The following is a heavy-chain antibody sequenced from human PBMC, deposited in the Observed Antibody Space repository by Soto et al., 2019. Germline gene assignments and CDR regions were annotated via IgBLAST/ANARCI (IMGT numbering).Heavy chain of an antibody. CDR1: GYTFSGFY. D-gene: IGHD6-19*01. CDR3: ASAAVTGTAGLDF. J-gene: IGHJ4*02. CDR2: INPNSGGT. Sequence: ASVKVSCKASGYTFSGFYMHWVRQAPGQGLEWMGWINPNSGGTKSAEKFQGRVTMTRDTSISTAYMELSRLTSDDTAVYYCASAAVTGTAGLDFWGPGTQVPVSS. V-gene: IGHV1-2*02.